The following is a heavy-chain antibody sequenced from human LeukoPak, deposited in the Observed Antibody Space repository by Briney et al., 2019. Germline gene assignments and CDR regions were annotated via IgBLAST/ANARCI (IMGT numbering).Heavy chain of an antibody. J-gene: IGHJ4*02. V-gene: IGHV1-69*13. CDR1: GGTFSSYA. CDR3: ARGVNYYGSGSYYNRDY. D-gene: IGHD3-10*01. CDR2: IIPIFGTA. Sequence: ASVKVSCKASGGTFSSYAISWVRQAPGQGLEWMGGIIPIFGTANYAQKFQGRVTITADESTSTAYMELSSLRSEDTAVYHCARGVNYYGSGSYYNRDYWGQGTLVTVSS.